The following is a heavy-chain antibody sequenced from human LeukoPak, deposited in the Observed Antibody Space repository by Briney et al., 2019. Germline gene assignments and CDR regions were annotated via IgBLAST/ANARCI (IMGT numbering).Heavy chain of an antibody. V-gene: IGHV3-21*01. Sequence: GGSLRLSCAASGFTFSSYSMNWVRQAPGKGLEWVSSISSSSYICYADSVKGRFTISRDNAKNSLYLQMNSLRAEDTAVYYCARDGYYYDSSGYYYGYWGQGTLVTVSS. CDR2: ISSSSYI. D-gene: IGHD3-22*01. J-gene: IGHJ4*02. CDR1: GFTFSSYS. CDR3: ARDGYYYDSSGYYYGY.